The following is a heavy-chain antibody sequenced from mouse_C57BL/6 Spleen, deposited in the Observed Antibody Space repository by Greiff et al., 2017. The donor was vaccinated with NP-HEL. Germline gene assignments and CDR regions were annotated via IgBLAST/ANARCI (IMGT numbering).Heavy chain of an antibody. Sequence: QVQLKQPGAELVRPGSSVKLSCKASGYTFTSYWMHWVKQRPIQGLEWIGNIDPSDSETHYNQKFKDKATLTVDKSSSTAYMQLSSLTSEDSAVYYCATGWLLRSFGYWGQGTTLTVSS. V-gene: IGHV1-52*01. D-gene: IGHD2-3*01. J-gene: IGHJ2*01. CDR2: IDPSDSET. CDR3: ATGWLLRSFGY. CDR1: GYTFTSYW.